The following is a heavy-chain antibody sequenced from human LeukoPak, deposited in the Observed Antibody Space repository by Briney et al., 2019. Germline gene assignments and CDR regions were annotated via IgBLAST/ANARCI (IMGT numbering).Heavy chain of an antibody. V-gene: IGHV4-34*01. CDR2: INHSGST. D-gene: IGHD3-10*01. CDR1: GGSFSGYY. Sequence: SETLSLTCAVYGGSFSGYYWSWIRQPPGKGLEWIGEINHSGSTNYNPSLKSRVTISVDTSKNQFSLKLSSVTAADTAVYYCARRYGSGSYSYKGRYYFDYWGQGTLVTVSS. J-gene: IGHJ4*02. CDR3: ARRYGSGSYSYKGRYYFDY.